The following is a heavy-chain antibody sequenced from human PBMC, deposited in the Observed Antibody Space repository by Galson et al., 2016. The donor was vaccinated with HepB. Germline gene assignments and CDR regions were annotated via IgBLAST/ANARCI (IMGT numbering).Heavy chain of an antibody. CDR3: ARARDNTREYHSLDV. CDR2: IYSGGGS. CDR1: GFSVTTTY. D-gene: IGHD6-6*01. J-gene: IGHJ6*02. V-gene: IGHV3-53*01. Sequence: SLRLSCAASGFSVTTTYMNWVRRAPGKGLEWVSIIYSGGGSFYADSVKGRFTVSSDDSQVYLQMNSLRAEDTAIYYCARARDNTREYHSLDVWGQGTTVSVSS.